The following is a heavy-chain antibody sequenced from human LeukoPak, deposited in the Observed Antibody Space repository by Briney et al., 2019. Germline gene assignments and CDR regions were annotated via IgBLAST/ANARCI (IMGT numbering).Heavy chain of an antibody. CDR2: ISARGTST. D-gene: IGHD6-6*01. J-gene: IGHJ3*02. CDR3: ASDISSSLGAFNI. Sequence: GGSLRLSCAASGFIFSSYAMSWVRQAPGMGLESVSAISARGTSTYYADSVKGRFTTSRDNSRNTVYLQMNSLRAEDTAVYYCASDISSSLGAFNIWGQGTMVTVSS. V-gene: IGHV3-23*01. CDR1: GFIFSSYA.